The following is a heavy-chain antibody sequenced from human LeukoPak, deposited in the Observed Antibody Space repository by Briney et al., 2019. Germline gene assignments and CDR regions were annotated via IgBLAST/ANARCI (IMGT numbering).Heavy chain of an antibody. J-gene: IGHJ6*02. V-gene: IGHV1-69*13. CDR1: GYTFTSYY. CDR3: ARAKYDFWSAEEYYYYYGMDV. Sequence: ASVKVSCKASGYTFTSYYMHWVRQAPGQGLEWMGGIIPIFGTANYAQKFQGRVTITADESTSTAYMELSSLRSEDTAVYYCARAKYDFWSAEEYYYYYGMDVWGQGTTVTVSS. D-gene: IGHD3-3*01. CDR2: IIPIFGTA.